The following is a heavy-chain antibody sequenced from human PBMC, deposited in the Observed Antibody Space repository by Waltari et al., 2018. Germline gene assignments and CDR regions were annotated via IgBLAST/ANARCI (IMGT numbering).Heavy chain of an antibody. V-gene: IGHV4-34*01. Sequence: QVQLQQWGAGLLKPSETLSLTCAVYGGSFSGYYWSWIRQPPGKGLEWIGEINHRGSTNYNPALKMRVTISVDTSRSQFSLKLSSVTAADTAVYYCARGRRGSTPRANYYYYYGMDVWGQGTTVTVSS. D-gene: IGHD2-2*01. CDR1: GGSFSGYY. CDR2: INHRGST. CDR3: ARGRRGSTPRANYYYYYGMDV. J-gene: IGHJ6*02.